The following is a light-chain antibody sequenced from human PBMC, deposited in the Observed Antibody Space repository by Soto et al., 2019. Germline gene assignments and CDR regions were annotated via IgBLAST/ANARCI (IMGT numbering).Light chain of an antibody. V-gene: IGKV3-20*01. CDR2: GAS. Sequence: EIVLTQSPGTLSLSPGERATLSCRASQSVSSSYLAWYQQKPGQAPRLLIYGASSRATGIPDRFSGSGSGTDFTLTISRLEPEDFAVYYCQRYGSSRTFGQGTKVDI. CDR1: QSVSSSY. CDR3: QRYGSSRT. J-gene: IGKJ1*01.